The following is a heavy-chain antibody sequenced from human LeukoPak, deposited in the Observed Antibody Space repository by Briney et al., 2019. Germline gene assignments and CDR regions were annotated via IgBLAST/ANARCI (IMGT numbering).Heavy chain of an antibody. CDR2: IYYSGST. CDR1: GFTFSSYE. V-gene: IGHV4-59*01. J-gene: IGHJ4*02. Sequence: GSLRLSCAASGFTFSSYEMNWVRQPPGKGLEWIGYIYYSGSTNYNPSLKSRVTISVDTSKNQFSLKLSSVTAADTAVYYCARGDGYMYDYWGQGTLVTVSS. CDR3: ARGDGYMYDY. D-gene: IGHD5-24*01.